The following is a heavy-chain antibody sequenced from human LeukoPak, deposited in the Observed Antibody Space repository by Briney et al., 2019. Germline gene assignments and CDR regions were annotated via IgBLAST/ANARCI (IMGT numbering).Heavy chain of an antibody. Sequence: SVKVSCKASGYTFTSYGISWVRQAPGQGLEWMGWISAYNGNTNYAQKLQGRVTMTTDTSTSTAYMELRSLRSDDTAVYYCARAQSVLLWFGETQDRWGQGTLVTVSS. CDR1: GYTFTSYG. J-gene: IGHJ4*02. V-gene: IGHV1-18*01. CDR2: ISAYNGNT. D-gene: IGHD3-10*01. CDR3: ARAQSVLLWFGETQDR.